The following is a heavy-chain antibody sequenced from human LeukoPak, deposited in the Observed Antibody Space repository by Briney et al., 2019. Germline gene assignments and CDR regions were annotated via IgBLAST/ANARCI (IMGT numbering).Heavy chain of an antibody. D-gene: IGHD3-22*01. Sequence: SGTLSLTCAVSGGSISSSNWWSWVRPPPGKGLEWIGEIYHSGSTNYNPSLKSRVTISVDKSKNQFSLKLSSVTAADTAVYYCARGARYYYDSSGYSELDYWGQGTLVTVSS. CDR3: ARGARYYYDSSGYSELDY. J-gene: IGHJ4*02. CDR1: GGSISSSNW. V-gene: IGHV4-4*02. CDR2: IYHSGST.